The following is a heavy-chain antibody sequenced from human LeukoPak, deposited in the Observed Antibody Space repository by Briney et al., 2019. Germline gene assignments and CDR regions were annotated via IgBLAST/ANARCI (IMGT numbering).Heavy chain of an antibody. J-gene: IGHJ3*02. V-gene: IGHV4-59*12. Sequence: PSETLSLTCTVSGGSISSYYWSWIRPPPGKGLEWIRYIYYSGSTNYNPSLKSRVTISVDTSKNQFSLKLSSVTAADTAVYYCARGCSLYDYVWGSYRSHFDCAFDIWGQGTMVTVSS. CDR1: GGSISSYY. D-gene: IGHD3-16*02. CDR3: ARGCSLYDYVWGSYRSHFDCAFDI. CDR2: IYYSGST.